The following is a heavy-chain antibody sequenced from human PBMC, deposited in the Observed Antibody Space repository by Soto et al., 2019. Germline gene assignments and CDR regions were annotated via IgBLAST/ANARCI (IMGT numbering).Heavy chain of an antibody. V-gene: IGHV1-46*01. J-gene: IGHJ4*02. CDR3: ARSQVLDY. CDR1: GYTFANNY. CDR2: INPRGDST. Sequence: ASVKVSCKSSGYTFANNYIHWVRRAPGQGLEWMGIINPRGDSTNYAQKFQGRVTVTRDTTTSTVYMELTSLRSEDTAVYYCARSQVLDYWGQGTLVTVSS.